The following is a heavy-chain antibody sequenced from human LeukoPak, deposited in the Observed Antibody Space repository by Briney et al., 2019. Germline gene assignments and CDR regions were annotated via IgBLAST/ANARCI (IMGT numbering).Heavy chain of an antibody. Sequence: PSETLSLTCTVSGGSISSSSYYWGWIRQPPGKRLEWIGSIYYSGSTYYNPSLKSRVTISVDTSKNQFSLKLSSVTAADTAVYYCARHHGYYDILTGYYRKLYFDYWGQGTLVTVSS. V-gene: IGHV4-39*01. D-gene: IGHD3-9*01. J-gene: IGHJ4*02. CDR3: ARHHGYYDILTGYYRKLYFDY. CDR1: GGSISSSSYY. CDR2: IYYSGST.